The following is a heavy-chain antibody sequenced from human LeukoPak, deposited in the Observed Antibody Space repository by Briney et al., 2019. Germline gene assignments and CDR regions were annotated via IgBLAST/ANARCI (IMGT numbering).Heavy chain of an antibody. Sequence: GESLKISCAASGFTFSDYYMSWIRQAPGKGLEWVSYISGSSDSTNYADSVKGRFAISRDNAKKSLYLQMNSLRAEDTAVYYCARDPPSHWGRGTLVTVSS. CDR3: ARDPPSH. CDR1: GFTFSDYY. J-gene: IGHJ4*02. V-gene: IGHV3-11*05. CDR2: ISGSSDST. D-gene: IGHD2-2*01.